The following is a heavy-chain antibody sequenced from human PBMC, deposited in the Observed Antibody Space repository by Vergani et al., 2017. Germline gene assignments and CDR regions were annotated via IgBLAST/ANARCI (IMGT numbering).Heavy chain of an antibody. J-gene: IGHJ3*02. D-gene: IGHD3-22*01. V-gene: IGHV1-2*02. CDR2: INPKSGDT. Sequence: QVQHVQSGAEVKKPGVSMKVSCKTSGYIFTGYYMHWVRLAPGQGLEWMGGINPKSGDTKYAQKFQGRVTMTRDTSINTAYMELSRLRGDDTAVYYCARGYHFDNSGYRNVLDIWGQGTMVTVSA. CDR1: GYIFTGYY. CDR3: ARGYHFDNSGYRNVLDI.